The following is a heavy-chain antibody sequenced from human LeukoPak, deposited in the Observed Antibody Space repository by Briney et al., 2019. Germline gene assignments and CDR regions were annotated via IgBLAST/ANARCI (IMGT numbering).Heavy chain of an antibody. CDR3: AKLGGGDAFDI. J-gene: IGHJ3*02. V-gene: IGHV1-8*03. D-gene: IGHD3-16*01. Sequence: ASVKVSCKASGGTFSSYDISWVRQAPGQGLEWMGWMNPNSGNTGYAQKFQGRVTITRNTSISTAYMELSSLRSEDTAVYYCAKLGGGDAFDIWGQGTMVTVSS. CDR1: GGTFSSYD. CDR2: MNPNSGNT.